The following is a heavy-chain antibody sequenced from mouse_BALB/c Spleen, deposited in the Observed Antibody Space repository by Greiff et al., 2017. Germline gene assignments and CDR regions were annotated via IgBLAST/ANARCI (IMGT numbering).Heavy chain of an antibody. J-gene: IGHJ4*01. CDR2: ISSGGSYT. Sequence: VQLQQSGGDLVKPGGSLKLSCAASGFTFSSYGMSWVRQTPDKRLEWVATISSGGSYTYYPDSVKGRFTISRDNAKNTLYLQMSSLKSEDTAMYYCARHGLYAMDYWGQGTSVTVSS. CDR1: GFTFSSYG. V-gene: IGHV5-6*01. CDR3: ARHGLYAMDY.